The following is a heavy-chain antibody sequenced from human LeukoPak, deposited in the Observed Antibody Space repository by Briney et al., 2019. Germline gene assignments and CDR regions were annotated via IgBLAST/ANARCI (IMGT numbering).Heavy chain of an antibody. J-gene: IGHJ5*02. CDR3: AGGMDYDSSGYYST. Sequence: SETLSLTCTVSGGSISSYYWSWIRQPAGKGLEWIGRIYTSGSTNYNPSLKSRVTMSVDTSKNQFSLKLSSVTAADTAVYYCAGGMDYDSSGYYSTWGQGTLDTVSS. D-gene: IGHD3-22*01. CDR2: IYTSGST. CDR1: GGSISSYY. V-gene: IGHV4-4*07.